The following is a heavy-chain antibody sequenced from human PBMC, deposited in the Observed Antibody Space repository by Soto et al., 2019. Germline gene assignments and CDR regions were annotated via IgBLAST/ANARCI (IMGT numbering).Heavy chain of an antibody. V-gene: IGHV5-51*01. CDR2: IYPADSDT. J-gene: IGHJ4*02. Sequence: GESLKISCTASGYSSTTYWIGWVRQMSGKGLEWMGIIYPADSDTRYSPSFQGQVTLSADKSTNTAYLQWRSLKSSDTAMYYCARLSDSAFDYWGQGTLVTVSS. CDR1: GYSSTTYW. CDR3: ARLSDSAFDY. D-gene: IGHD2-15*01.